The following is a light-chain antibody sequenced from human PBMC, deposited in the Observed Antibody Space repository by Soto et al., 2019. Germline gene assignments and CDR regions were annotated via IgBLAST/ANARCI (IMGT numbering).Light chain of an antibody. Sequence: VLTQPPSVSGAPGQRVTISCTGSSSNIGAGYDVHWYQQLPGTAPKLLIYGNSNRPSGVPDRFSGSKSGTSASLAITGLQAEDEADYYCQSYDSSLWVFGGGTQLTVL. CDR3: QSYDSSLWV. CDR2: GNS. CDR1: SSNIGAGYD. J-gene: IGLJ3*02. V-gene: IGLV1-40*01.